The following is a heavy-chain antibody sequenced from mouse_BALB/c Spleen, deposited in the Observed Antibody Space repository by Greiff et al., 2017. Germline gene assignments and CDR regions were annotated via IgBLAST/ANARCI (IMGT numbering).Heavy chain of an antibody. J-gene: IGHJ1*01. V-gene: IGHV5-4*02. CDR2: ISDGGSYT. D-gene: IGHD2-13*01. Sequence: EVMVVESGGGLVKPGGSLKLSCAASGFTFSDYYMYWVRQTPEKRLEWVATISDGGSYTYYPDSVKGRFTISRDNAKNNLYLQMSSLKSEDTAMYYCARDGNGDASYFDVWGAGTTVTVSA. CDR1: GFTFSDYY. CDR3: ARDGNGDASYFDV.